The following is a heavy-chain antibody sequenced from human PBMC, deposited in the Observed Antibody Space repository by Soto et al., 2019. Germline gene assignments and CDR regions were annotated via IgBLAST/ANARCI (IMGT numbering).Heavy chain of an antibody. CDR3: AMGYSYAPFDP. V-gene: IGHV3-23*01. J-gene: IGHJ5*02. D-gene: IGHD5-18*01. CDR2: ISGSGDST. CDR1: GFTFSSYA. Sequence: DVQLLESAGGWVQPGGSLRLSCAASGFTFSSYAMSWVRQAPGKGLEWVSGISGSGDSTYFADSVKGRFTISRDNSKNTLYLQMNSLRVEDTAVYYCAMGYSYAPFDPWGQGTLVTVSS.